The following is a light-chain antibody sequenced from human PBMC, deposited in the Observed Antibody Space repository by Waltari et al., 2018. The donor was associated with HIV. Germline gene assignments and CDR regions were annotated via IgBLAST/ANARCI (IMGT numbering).Light chain of an antibody. CDR3: IQGAHWPPWT. V-gene: IGKV2-30*01. Sequence: VVLIQSLLSLAVTLGQTASIPCTSSQSLLFGDGYNYLNWFHQRRGQPPRRLIYKISSRASGVPVRISGSGSGTNFTLNITRVEAGDVGVFYCIQGAHWPPWTFGPGTKVEIK. CDR2: KIS. J-gene: IGKJ1*01. CDR1: QSLLFGDGYNY.